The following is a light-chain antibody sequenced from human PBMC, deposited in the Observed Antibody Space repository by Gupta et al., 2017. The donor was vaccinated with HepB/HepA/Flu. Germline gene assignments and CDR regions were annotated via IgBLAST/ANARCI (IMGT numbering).Light chain of an antibody. V-gene: IGKV3-20*01. CDR1: QSVTKNY. J-gene: IGKJ1*01. CDR3: KHNAHPPRT. CDR2: DAS. Sequence: EIVLTQSPVTLSLSPGERATLTCRASQSVTKNYLACYLKKPGQAPRLLISDASRRATGTPDRGSASGAGKVFNPTISRLEHEDAALYYRKHNAHPPRTFGRGTKVEI.